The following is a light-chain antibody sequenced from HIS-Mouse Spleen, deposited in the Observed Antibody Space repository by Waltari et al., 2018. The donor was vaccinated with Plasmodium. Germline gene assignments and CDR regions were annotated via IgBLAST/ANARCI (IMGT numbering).Light chain of an antibody. Sequence: SYELTQPPSVSVSPGQTARITCSGDALPKKYASWYPQKSGHAPVRVIYEDSKRPYGIPEVVSDSRSRTMATLTISGAQVEDEADYYCYSTDSSGNHRVFGGGTKLTVL. V-gene: IGLV3-10*01. CDR1: ALPKKY. J-gene: IGLJ3*02. CDR2: EDS. CDR3: YSTDSSGNHRV.